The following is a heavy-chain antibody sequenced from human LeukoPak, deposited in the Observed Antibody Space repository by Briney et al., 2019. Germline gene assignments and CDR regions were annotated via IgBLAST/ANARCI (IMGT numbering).Heavy chain of an antibody. CDR3: ARGGRTREWLSFY. CDR2: MNPNSGNT. V-gene: IGHV1-8*01. CDR1: GYTFTSYD. Sequence: ASVKVSCKASGYTFTSYDINWVRQATGQGLEWMGWMNPNSGNTGCARKFQGRVTMTRNTSISTAYMELSSLRSEDTAVYYCARGGRTREWLSFYWGQGTLVTVSS. J-gene: IGHJ4*02. D-gene: IGHD3-3*01.